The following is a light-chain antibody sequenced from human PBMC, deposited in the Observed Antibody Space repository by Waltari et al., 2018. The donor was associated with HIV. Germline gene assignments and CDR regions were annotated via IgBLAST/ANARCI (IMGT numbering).Light chain of an antibody. Sequence: DIQMTQSPSSLSASVGDRVTITCRASQSISSYLNWYQQKPWKAPKLLIYAASSLQSGVPSRFSGSGFGTDFTLTISSLQPEDFATYYCQQSNSSPFTFGPGTKVDIK. J-gene: IGKJ3*01. V-gene: IGKV1-39*01. CDR1: QSISSY. CDR2: AAS. CDR3: QQSNSSPFT.